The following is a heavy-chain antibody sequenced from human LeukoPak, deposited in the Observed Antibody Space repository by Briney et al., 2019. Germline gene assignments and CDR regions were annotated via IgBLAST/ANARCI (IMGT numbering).Heavy chain of an antibody. CDR3: ARAGGASDSSGWYVFDY. J-gene: IGHJ4*02. D-gene: IGHD6-19*01. Sequence: ASVKVSCKASGYTFTGYYIHWVRQAPGQGLEWMGWINPNSGSTNYAQMFQGWVAMTRDTSISTAYMELSRLRSDDTAVYYCARAGGASDSSGWYVFDYWGQGTLVTVSS. CDR2: INPNSGST. V-gene: IGHV1-2*04. CDR1: GYTFTGYY.